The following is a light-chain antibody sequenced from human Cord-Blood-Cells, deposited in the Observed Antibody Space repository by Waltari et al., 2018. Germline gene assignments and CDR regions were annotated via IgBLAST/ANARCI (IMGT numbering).Light chain of an antibody. V-gene: IGKV1-39*01. CDR1: QSISSY. J-gene: IGKJ2*01. CDR2: AAS. CDR3: QQSYSTPYT. Sequence: DIQMTQSPSSLSASVGDRVTITCRASQSISSYLNWYQQKPGQAPKLLIYAASSLQSGVPSRFGGSGSWTDFTLTISSLQPEEFATYYCQQSYSTPYTFVQGTKLEIK.